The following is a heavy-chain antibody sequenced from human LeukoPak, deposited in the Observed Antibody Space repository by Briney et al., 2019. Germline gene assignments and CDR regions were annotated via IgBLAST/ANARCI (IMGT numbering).Heavy chain of an antibody. CDR3: ARDQYSGHWYYALDI. V-gene: IGHV3-48*02. D-gene: IGHD6-19*01. Sequence: PGRSLRLSWAASGFTFGSYSMNWDRQAPGKGLGWVSYTSSSISVIYYADSVKGRFTISRDNAKNSLYLQMNNLRDEDTAVYYCARDQYSGHWYYALDIWGRGTMVTVSS. J-gene: IGHJ3*02. CDR1: GFTFGSYS. CDR2: TSSSISVI.